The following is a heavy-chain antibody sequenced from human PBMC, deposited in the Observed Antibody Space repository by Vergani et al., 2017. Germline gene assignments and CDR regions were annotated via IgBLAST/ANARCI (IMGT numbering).Heavy chain of an antibody. CDR3: ARDAAKDAFDI. J-gene: IGHJ3*02. Sequence: QLQLQESGSGLVKPSQTLSLTCAVSGGSISSGSYYWSWIRQPAGKGLEWIGRIYTSGSTNYNPSLKSRVTISVDTSKNQFSLKLSSVTAADTAVYYCARDAAKDAFDIWGQGTMVTVSS. CDR1: GGSISSGSYY. CDR2: IYTSGST. D-gene: IGHD2-15*01. V-gene: IGHV4-61*02.